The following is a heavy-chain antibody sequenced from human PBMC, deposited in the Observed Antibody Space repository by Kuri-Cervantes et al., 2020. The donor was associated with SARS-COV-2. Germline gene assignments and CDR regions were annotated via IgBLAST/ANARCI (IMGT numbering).Heavy chain of an antibody. CDR2: IRYDGSNK. D-gene: IGHD3-3*01. CDR3: VTWYDFWSGYSRGRFDY. V-gene: IGHV3-30*02. J-gene: IGHJ4*02. Sequence: GESLKISCAASGFTFSSYGMHWVRQAPGKGLEWVAFIRYDGSNKYYADSVKGRFTISRDNSKNTLYLQMNSLRAEDMAVYYCVTWYDFWSGYSRGRFDYWGQGTLITVSS. CDR1: GFTFSSYG.